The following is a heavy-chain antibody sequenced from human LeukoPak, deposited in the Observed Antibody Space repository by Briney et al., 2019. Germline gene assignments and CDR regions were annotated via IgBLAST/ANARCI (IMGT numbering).Heavy chain of an antibody. CDR2: ICYSGTT. Sequence: PSETLSLTCTVSGGSISSADYYWSWIRQHPGKGLEWIGYICYSGTTYYNPSLKSRLTISVDTSKNQFSLKLSSVTAADTAVYYCARCGGYYTRGIIDYWGQGTLVTVSS. J-gene: IGHJ4*02. D-gene: IGHD3-3*01. V-gene: IGHV4-31*03. CDR1: GGSISSADYY. CDR3: ARCGGYYTRGIIDY.